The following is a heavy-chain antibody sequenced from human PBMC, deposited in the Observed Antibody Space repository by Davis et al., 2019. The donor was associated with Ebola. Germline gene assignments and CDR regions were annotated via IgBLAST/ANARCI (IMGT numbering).Heavy chain of an antibody. V-gene: IGHV4-34*01. CDR2: INHSGST. CDR3: ARGGGSSWYNLYYYYGMDV. J-gene: IGHJ6*02. D-gene: IGHD6-13*01. CDR1: GGSFSGYY. Sequence: SQTLSLTCAVYGGSFSGYYWSWIRQPPGKGLEWIGEINHSGSTNYNPSLKSRVTISVDTSKNQFSLKLSSVTAADTAVYYCARGGGSSWYNLYYYYGMDVWGQGTTVTVSS.